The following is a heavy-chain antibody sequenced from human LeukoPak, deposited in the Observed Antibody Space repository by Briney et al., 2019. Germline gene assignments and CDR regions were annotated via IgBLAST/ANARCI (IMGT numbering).Heavy chain of an antibody. V-gene: IGHV3-7*01. J-gene: IGHJ4*02. D-gene: IGHD3-22*01. CDR1: GFTFSSYW. CDR3: ARDPYYYDSSGYGDTFDY. Sequence: GGSLRLSCAASGFTFSSYWMSWVRQAPGKGLEWVANIKQDGSEKYYVDSVKGRFTISRDNAKSSLYLQMNSVRAEDTAVYYCARDPYYYDSSGYGDTFDYWGQGTLVTVSS. CDR2: IKQDGSEK.